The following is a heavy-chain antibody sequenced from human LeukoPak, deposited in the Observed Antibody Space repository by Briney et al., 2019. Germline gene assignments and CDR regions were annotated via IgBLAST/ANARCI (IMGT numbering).Heavy chain of an antibody. J-gene: IGHJ4*02. CDR3: ARLPVD. V-gene: IGHV3-66*01. CDR1: GFTVSSDY. CDR2: IYSGGDT. D-gene: IGHD2-2*01. Sequence: GGSPRLSCAASGFTVSSDYMSWVRQAPGKGLEWVSVIYSGGDTFYADSVKGRFTISRDTSKNTLSLQMNSLRAEDTAVCYCARLPVDWGQGTLVTVSS.